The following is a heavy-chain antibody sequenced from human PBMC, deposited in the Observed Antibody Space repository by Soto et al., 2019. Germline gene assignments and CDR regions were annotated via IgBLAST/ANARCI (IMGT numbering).Heavy chain of an antibody. CDR3: AKDRGGQTGTTYDAFDI. CDR2: ISGSGGST. D-gene: IGHD1-7*01. Sequence: PGGSLRLSCAASGFTFSSYAMSWVRQAPGKGLEWVSAISGSGGSTYYADSVRGRFTISRDNSKNTLYLQMNSLRAEDTAVYYCAKDRGGQTGTTYDAFDIWGQGTMVTVSS. V-gene: IGHV3-23*01. J-gene: IGHJ3*02. CDR1: GFTFSSYA.